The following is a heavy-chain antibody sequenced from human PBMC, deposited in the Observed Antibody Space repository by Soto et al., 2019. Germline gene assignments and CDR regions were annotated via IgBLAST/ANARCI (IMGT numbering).Heavy chain of an antibody. J-gene: IGHJ4*02. Sequence: QVQLVQSGAEVVKPGASVKVSCKASGYTFTTYFLHWVRQAPAQGLEWLGWIVPGSGGTNYAQKFQGRVTMTRDTSINTAYMQRSRLTSDDTGVCYCAREWQRGTDYWGQGALITGSS. V-gene: IGHV1-2*02. D-gene: IGHD6-25*01. CDR3: AREWQRGTDY. CDR2: IVPGSGGT. CDR1: GYTFTTYF.